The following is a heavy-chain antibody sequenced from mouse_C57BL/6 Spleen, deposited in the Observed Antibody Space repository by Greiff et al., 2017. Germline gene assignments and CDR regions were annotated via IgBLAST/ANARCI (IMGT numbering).Heavy chain of an antibody. CDR1: GFTFSNYW. CDR2: IRLKSDNYAT. J-gene: IGHJ1*03. CDR3: TLYYYGSSGYFEV. D-gene: IGHD1-1*01. V-gene: IGHV6-3*01. Sequence: EVKLMESGGGLVQPGGSMKLSCVASGFTFSNYWMNWVRQSPEKWLEWVAQIRLKSDNYATHYAESVKGRFTISRDDSKSSVYLQLNNLRAEDTGIYYCTLYYYGSSGYFEVWGTGTTVTVSS.